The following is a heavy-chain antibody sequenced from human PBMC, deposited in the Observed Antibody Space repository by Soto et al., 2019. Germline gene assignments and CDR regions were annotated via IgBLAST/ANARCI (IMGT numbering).Heavy chain of an antibody. D-gene: IGHD3-16*01. CDR3: ARNSPLFENDYYGLAV. CDR2: IYYSGSP. V-gene: IGHV4-59*08. CDR1: GDSISSYY. J-gene: IGHJ6*02. Sequence: SETLSLTCSVTGDSISSYYWSWVRQPPGKGLEWIGYIYYSGSPTYNPSFKSRVTISVDRSKNQSSLRLSSVTAADMAVYYCARNSPLFENDYYGLAVWGQGTTVTVSS.